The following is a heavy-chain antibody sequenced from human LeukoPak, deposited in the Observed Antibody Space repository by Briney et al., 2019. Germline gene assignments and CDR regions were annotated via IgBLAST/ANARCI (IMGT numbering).Heavy chain of an antibody. CDR2: IKSKTDGGAT. J-gene: IGHJ5*02. V-gene: IGHV3-15*01. Sequence: GGSLRLSCAASGFSFSIAWMSWVRQAPGKGLEWVGRIKSKTDGGATDYAAPVKGRFTISRDDSKNTLYLQRNSLKSEDTAVYYCATDHFYYDALTWGQGNLVTVSS. CDR1: GFSFSIAW. D-gene: IGHD3-22*01. CDR3: ATDHFYYDALT.